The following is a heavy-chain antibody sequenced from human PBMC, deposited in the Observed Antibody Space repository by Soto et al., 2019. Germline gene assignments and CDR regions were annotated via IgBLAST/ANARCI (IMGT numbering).Heavy chain of an antibody. D-gene: IGHD2-21*02. V-gene: IGHV5-51*01. CDR3: ARRAVCGVDCTARPQDYYGMEV. Sequence: PVEALKISWKGSGYNFNTYCVLWVRQMPGKGLEWVGIMCPRDTDTRYSPSSKGQVTISADKSITTAYLQWISLKASDTDIYYCARRAVCGVDCTARPQDYYGMEVWGQGTAVIVSS. CDR1: GYNFNTYC. CDR2: MCPRDTDT. J-gene: IGHJ6*02.